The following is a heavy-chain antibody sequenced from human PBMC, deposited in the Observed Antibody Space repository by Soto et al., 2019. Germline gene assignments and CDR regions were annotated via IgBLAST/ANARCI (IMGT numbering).Heavy chain of an antibody. CDR2: LNTYNGNT. CDR3: ARGPDPTYSDF. CDR1: DYTFTNFG. J-gene: IGHJ4*02. Sequence: QVQLVQSGAEVKKPGASLRVSCRASDYTFTNFGINWVRQAPGQGLEWMGWLNTYNGNTNFAVKFQGRVTMTTDTSTTTAYMDLRSLTSDDTAVYYCARGPDPTYSDFWGQGTLVTVSS. V-gene: IGHV1-18*01.